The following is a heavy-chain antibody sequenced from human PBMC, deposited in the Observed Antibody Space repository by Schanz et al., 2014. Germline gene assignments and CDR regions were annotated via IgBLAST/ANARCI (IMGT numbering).Heavy chain of an antibody. Sequence: QVQLVQSGPEVKEPGASVKVSCEASRYTFNTYGLNWVRQAPGQGPEWIGWISGYTGDTKYAQKFQHRVNMTTDRTTSTVYMELRSLRFDDPAVYFCARDQSPYTNAADGRYFDYWGQGSLVTVSS. V-gene: IGHV1-18*01. CDR1: RYTFNTYG. J-gene: IGHJ4*02. CDR3: ARDQSPYTNAADGRYFDY. CDR2: ISGYTGDT. D-gene: IGHD2-15*01.